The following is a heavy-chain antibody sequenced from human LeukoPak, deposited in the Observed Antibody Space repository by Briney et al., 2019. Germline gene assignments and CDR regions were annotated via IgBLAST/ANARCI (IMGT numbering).Heavy chain of an antibody. J-gene: IGHJ5*02. V-gene: IGHV1-2*02. CDR3: ARDIDP. CDR1: GHTFTTYY. CDR2: IDPNSGGT. Sequence: GASVKVSCKASGHTFTTYYIHWVRQAPGQGLDWMGWIDPNSGGTKSAPKFQGRVTMTRDTSISTAYLELSRLTSEDTAVYYCARDIDPWGQGTLVTVSS.